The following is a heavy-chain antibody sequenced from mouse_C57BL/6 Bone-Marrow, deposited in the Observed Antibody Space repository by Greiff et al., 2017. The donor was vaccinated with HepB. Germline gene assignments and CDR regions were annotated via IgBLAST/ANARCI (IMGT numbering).Heavy chain of an antibody. V-gene: IGHV14-2*01. CDR2: IEPEDGET. J-gene: IGHJ3*01. Sequence: EVKLMESGAELVKPGASVKLSCTASGFNIKDYYMHWVKKRTEQGLEWIGRIEPEDGETKYAQKFQGKATITADTSSNTAYLQLSSLTSEDTAVYYCAQTYDRGGFAYWGQGTLVTVSA. D-gene: IGHD2-3*01. CDR3: AQTYDRGGFAY. CDR1: GFNIKDYY.